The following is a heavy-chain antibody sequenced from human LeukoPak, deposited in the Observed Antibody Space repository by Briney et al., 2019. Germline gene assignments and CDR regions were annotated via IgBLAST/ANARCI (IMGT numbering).Heavy chain of an antibody. Sequence: GGSLRLSCAASGFTFSRHWMSWVRQAPGKGLEWVAHIKEDGSEKYVDSMKGRFTISRDNARNSLYLQMNSLRAEDTAVYYCAREVHAAVTDFDYWGQGTLVTVSS. CDR2: IKEDGSEK. J-gene: IGHJ4*02. CDR3: AREVHAAVTDFDY. D-gene: IGHD6-13*01. CDR1: GFTFSRHW. V-gene: IGHV3-7*01.